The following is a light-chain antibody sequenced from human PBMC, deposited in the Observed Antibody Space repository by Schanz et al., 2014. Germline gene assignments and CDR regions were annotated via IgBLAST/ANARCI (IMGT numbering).Light chain of an antibody. CDR1: QSVSSN. CDR3: QQYGTSPRT. Sequence: EIVMTQFPATLSVSPGERATLSCRASQSVSSNLVWYQQKPGQAPRLLIYDASSRATGIPDRFSGSGSGTDFTLTISRLEPEDFAVYYCQQYGTSPRTFGQGTKVEIK. J-gene: IGKJ1*01. V-gene: IGKV3-20*01. CDR2: DAS.